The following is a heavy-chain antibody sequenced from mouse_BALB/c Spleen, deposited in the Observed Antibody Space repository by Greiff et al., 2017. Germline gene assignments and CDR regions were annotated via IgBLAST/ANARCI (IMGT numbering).Heavy chain of an antibody. Sequence: QVQLQQSGAELAKPGASVKMSCKASGYTFTSYWMHWVKQRPGQGLEWIGYINPSTGYTEYNQKFKDKATLTADKSSSTAYMQLSSLTSEDSAVYYCARPYRYPWFAYWGQGTLVTVSA. CDR1: GYTFTSYW. J-gene: IGHJ3*01. V-gene: IGHV1-7*01. CDR3: ARPYRYPWFAY. CDR2: INPSTGYT. D-gene: IGHD2-14*01.